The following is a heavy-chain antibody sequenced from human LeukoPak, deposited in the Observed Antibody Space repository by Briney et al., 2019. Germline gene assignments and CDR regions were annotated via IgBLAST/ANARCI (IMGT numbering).Heavy chain of an antibody. Sequence: GGSLRLSCAASGFTVSSNYMSWVRQAPGKGLEWVSVIYSGGSTYYADSVKGRFTISRDNSKNTLYLQMNSLRAEDTAVYYCARAPQYSSSSYGAFDIWGQGTMVTVSS. V-gene: IGHV3-66*02. CDR1: GFTVSSNY. J-gene: IGHJ3*02. CDR3: ARAPQYSSSSYGAFDI. D-gene: IGHD6-13*01. CDR2: IYSGGST.